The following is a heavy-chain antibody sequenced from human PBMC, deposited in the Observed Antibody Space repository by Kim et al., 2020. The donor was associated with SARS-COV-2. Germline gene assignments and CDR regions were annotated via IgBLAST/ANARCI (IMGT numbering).Heavy chain of an antibody. CDR3: ARGGLYSLDH. V-gene: IGHV3-33*01. CDR2: IWADGNNK. D-gene: IGHD2-2*02. J-gene: IGHJ4*02. Sequence: GGSLRLSCGASGFNFNTYALHWVRQAPGKGLEWVAVIWADGNNKYYGDSVKGRFTISRESYRHTVFLQMTSLRVDDTAVYYCARGGLYSLDHWGQGTLVT. CDR1: GFNFNTYA.